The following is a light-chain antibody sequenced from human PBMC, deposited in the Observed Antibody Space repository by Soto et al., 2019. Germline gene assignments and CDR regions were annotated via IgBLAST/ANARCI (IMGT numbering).Light chain of an antibody. J-gene: IGKJ3*01. CDR3: LQDYNYPFT. V-gene: IGKV1-6*01. Sequence: AIQMTQSPSSLSASVGDRVTITCRASHDIRNDLGWYQQIPGKPPKLLIYASARLQSGVPSRFSGSGPGTDFTLTISSMQPEDFATYYCLQDYNYPFTFGPGTKVDIK. CDR1: HDIRND. CDR2: ASA.